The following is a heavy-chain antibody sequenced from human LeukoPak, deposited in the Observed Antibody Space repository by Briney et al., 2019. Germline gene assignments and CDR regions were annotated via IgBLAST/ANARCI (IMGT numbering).Heavy chain of an antibody. V-gene: IGHV4-34*01. CDR2: INHSGGT. J-gene: IGHJ5*02. D-gene: IGHD3-22*01. CDR1: GGSFSGYY. Sequence: SETLSLTCAVYGGSFSGYYWSWIRQPPGKGLEWIGEINHSGGTDYSPSLKSRATISVDTFKNQLSLKLSSVTAADTAVYYCAKGVRYYDSSGCDHWGQGTLVTVSS. CDR3: AKGVRYYDSSGCDH.